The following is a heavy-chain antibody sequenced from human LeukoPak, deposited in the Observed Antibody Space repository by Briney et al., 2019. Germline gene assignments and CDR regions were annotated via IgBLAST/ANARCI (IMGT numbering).Heavy chain of an antibody. Sequence: ASVKVSCKASGYTFTSYYMHWVRQAPGQGLEWMGIINPSGGSTSCAQKFQGRVTMTRDTSTSTVYMELSSLRSEDTAVYYCARGGGGYSGYDPTKVYFDYWGQGTLVTVSS. CDR3: ARGGGGYSGYDPTKVYFDY. D-gene: IGHD5-12*01. J-gene: IGHJ4*02. CDR1: GYTFTSYY. V-gene: IGHV1-46*01. CDR2: INPSGGST.